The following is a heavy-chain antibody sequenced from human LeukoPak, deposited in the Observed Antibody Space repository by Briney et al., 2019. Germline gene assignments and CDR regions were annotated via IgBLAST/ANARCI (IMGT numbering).Heavy chain of an antibody. V-gene: IGHV1-2*02. CDR2: INPNSGGT. CDR3: ARRSIPHSSSWYALLEWFDP. CDR1: GYTFTGYY. J-gene: IGHJ5*02. D-gene: IGHD6-13*01. Sequence: GASVKVSCKASGYTFTGYYMHWVRQAPGQGLEWMGWINPNSGGTNYAQKFQGRVTMTRDTSISTAYMELSRLRSDDTAVYYCARRSIPHSSSWYALLEWFDPWGQGTLVTVSS.